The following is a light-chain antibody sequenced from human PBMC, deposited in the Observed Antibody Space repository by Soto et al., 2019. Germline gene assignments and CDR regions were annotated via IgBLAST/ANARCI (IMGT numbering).Light chain of an antibody. Sequence: DIQMTQSPPSLSASVGDRVTITCRASQTIRRYLNWYQQKVGKAPKLLIYAASNLQSGVPLRFSGSGSETDFTLTISSLEPEDVATYYCQQSYSTPRTFGQGTKLEIK. CDR3: QQSYSTPRT. CDR1: QTIRRY. J-gene: IGKJ2*01. CDR2: AAS. V-gene: IGKV1-39*01.